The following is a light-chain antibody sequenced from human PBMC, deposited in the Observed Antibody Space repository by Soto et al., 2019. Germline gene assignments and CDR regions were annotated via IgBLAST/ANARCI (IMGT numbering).Light chain of an antibody. Sequence: QSVLTQPASVSGSPGQSITISCTGTIGDIAAYNYVSWYQQHPGRAPKLLIYHVNTRPSGISNRFSGSKSGDTASLTISGLQAEDEAEYSCFSYSTSSSLYVFGSGTKVTVL. CDR2: HVN. CDR3: FSYSTSSSLYV. J-gene: IGLJ1*01. V-gene: IGLV2-14*03. CDR1: IGDIAAYNY.